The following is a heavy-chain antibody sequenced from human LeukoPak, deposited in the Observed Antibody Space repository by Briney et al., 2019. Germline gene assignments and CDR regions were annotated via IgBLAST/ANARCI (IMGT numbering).Heavy chain of an antibody. CDR2: IYHSGST. CDR3: ARGNDYGDYGNWFDP. V-gene: IGHV4-30-2*01. Sequence: PSETLSLTCAVPGGSISSGGYSWSWIRQPPGKGLEWIGYIYHSGSTYYNPSLKSRVTISVDRSKNQFSLKLSSVTAADTAVYYCARGNDYGDYGNWFDPWGQGTLVTVSS. D-gene: IGHD4-17*01. J-gene: IGHJ5*02. CDR1: GGSISSGGYS.